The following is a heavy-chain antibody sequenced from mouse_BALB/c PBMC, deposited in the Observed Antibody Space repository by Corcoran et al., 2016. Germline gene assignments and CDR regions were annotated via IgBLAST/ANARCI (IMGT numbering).Heavy chain of an antibody. CDR3: AREDYYFDY. CDR2: INPFNNGT. J-gene: IGHJ2*01. CDR1: GYTFTSYV. V-gene: IGHV1S136*01. Sequence: EVQLQQSGPELVKPGASVKMSCKASGYTFTSYVMPWVKQKPGQGLEWIGYINPFNNGTKYNAKFKGQATLTSEKASSTAYMERSSLTSEDSAVYYWAREDYYFDYGCQGTTLTVSS.